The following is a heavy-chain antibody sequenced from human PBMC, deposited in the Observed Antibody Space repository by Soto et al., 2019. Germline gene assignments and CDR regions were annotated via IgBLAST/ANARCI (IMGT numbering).Heavy chain of an antibody. D-gene: IGHD2-2*01. CDR2: IYYSGST. CDR3: ARGADIVVVPAAPGAFDI. J-gene: IGHJ3*02. V-gene: IGHV4-59*01. Sequence: SETLSLTCTVSGGSISSYYWSWIRQPPGKGLEWIGYIYYSGSTNYNPSLKSRVTISVDTSKNQFSLKLSSVTAADTAVYYCARGADIVVVPAAPGAFDIWGQGTMVTVSS. CDR1: GGSISSYY.